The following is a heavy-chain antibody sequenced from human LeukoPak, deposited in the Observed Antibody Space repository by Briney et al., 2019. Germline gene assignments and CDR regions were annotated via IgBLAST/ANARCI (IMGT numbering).Heavy chain of an antibody. J-gene: IGHJ6*02. Sequence: GGSLRLSCAPSGFTFSRYSMKGVRQGPGKGVEWVSTISSSSSDIYSAASVNPRFTISRDNAKNSLYLQMNSLRAEDTAVYYCARDGGRMDVWGQGTTVTVSS. D-gene: IGHD6-25*01. CDR1: GFTFSRYS. CDR3: ARDGGRMDV. CDR2: ISSSSSDI. V-gene: IGHV3-21*01.